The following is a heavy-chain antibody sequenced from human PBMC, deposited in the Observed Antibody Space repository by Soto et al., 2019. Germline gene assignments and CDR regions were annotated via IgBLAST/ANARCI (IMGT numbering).Heavy chain of an antibody. Sequence: PGGSLRLSCAASGFTFSNAWMNWVRQAPGKGLEWVGRIKSKTDGGTTDYAAPVKGRFTISRDDSKNTLYLQMNSLRDEDTAVYYCARGLYYYDSSGYWGYWGQGTLVTVS. CDR1: GFTFSNAW. V-gene: IGHV3-15*07. CDR3: ARGLYYYDSSGYWGY. D-gene: IGHD3-22*01. J-gene: IGHJ4*02. CDR2: IKSKTDGGTT.